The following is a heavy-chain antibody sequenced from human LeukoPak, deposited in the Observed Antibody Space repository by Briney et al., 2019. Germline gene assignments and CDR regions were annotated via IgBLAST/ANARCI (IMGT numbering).Heavy chain of an antibody. J-gene: IGHJ5*02. CDR1: GFAFDNYR. CDR3: AKGDSQQQLWNWFDP. V-gene: IGHV3-30*02. Sequence: GGSLRLSCAASGFAFDNYRMHWVRQAPGKGLEWVSLIHFDGSKKFYIDSVKGRFTISRDNSKNTLYLQMNSLRAEDTAVYYCAKGDSQQQLWNWFDPWGQGTLVTVSS. D-gene: IGHD6-13*01. CDR2: IHFDGSKK.